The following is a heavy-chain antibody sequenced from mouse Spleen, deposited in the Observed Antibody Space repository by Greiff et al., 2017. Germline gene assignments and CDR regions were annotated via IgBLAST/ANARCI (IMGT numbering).Heavy chain of an antibody. CDR2: ISSGGGNT. V-gene: IGHV5-9*04. CDR3: ARQRETYYFDY. CDR1: GFTFSSYT. J-gene: IGHJ2*01. Sequence: EVKLMESGGGLVKPGGSLKLSCAASGFTFSSYTMSWVRQTPAKRLEWVATISSGGGNTYYPDSVKGRFTISRDNARNTLYLQMSSLRSEDTAMYYCARQRETYYFDYWGQGTTLTVSS.